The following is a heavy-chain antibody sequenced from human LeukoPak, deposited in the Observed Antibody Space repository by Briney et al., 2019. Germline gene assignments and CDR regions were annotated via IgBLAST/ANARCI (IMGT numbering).Heavy chain of an antibody. V-gene: IGHV3-48*04. CDR1: GYTFSSYS. CDR3: AREGSGSYSDAFDI. CDR2: ISSSSSTI. D-gene: IGHD1-26*01. J-gene: IGHJ3*02. Sequence: GGSLRLSCAASGYTFSSYSMNWVRQAPGKGLEWVSYISSSSSTIYYADSVKGRFTISRDNAKNSLYLQMNSLRAEDTVVYYCAREGSGSYSDAFDIWGQGTMVTVSS.